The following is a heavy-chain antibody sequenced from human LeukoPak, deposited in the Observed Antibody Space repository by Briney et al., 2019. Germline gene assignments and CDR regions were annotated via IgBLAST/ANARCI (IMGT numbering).Heavy chain of an antibody. Sequence: GSLRLSCAASGFTFSSYAMHWVRQAPGKGLEWVAVISYDGSNKYCADSVKGRFTISRDNSKNTLYLQMNSLRAEDTAVYYCARDLGGGYFDYWGQGTLVTVSS. D-gene: IGHD3-16*01. J-gene: IGHJ4*02. CDR2: ISYDGSNK. CDR3: ARDLGGGYFDY. CDR1: GFTFSSYA. V-gene: IGHV3-30-3*01.